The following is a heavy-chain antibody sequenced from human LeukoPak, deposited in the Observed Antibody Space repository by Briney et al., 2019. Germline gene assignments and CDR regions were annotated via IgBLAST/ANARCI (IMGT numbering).Heavy chain of an antibody. Sequence: GESLRISRKGSGYSFTSYWISWVRQMPGKGLEWMGRIDPSDSYTNYSPSFQGHVTISADKSISTAYLQWSSLKASDTAMYYCATRATVTTFNDYWGQGTLVTVSS. V-gene: IGHV5-10-1*01. D-gene: IGHD4-17*01. J-gene: IGHJ4*02. CDR3: ATRATVTTFNDY. CDR2: IDPSDSYT. CDR1: GYSFTSYW.